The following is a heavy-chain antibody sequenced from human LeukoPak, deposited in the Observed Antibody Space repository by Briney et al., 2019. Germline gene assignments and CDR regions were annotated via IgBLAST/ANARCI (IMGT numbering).Heavy chain of an antibody. CDR2: IYYSGST. CDR3: ARDFSAGRYCSGGSCGDAFDI. J-gene: IGHJ3*02. CDR1: GGSISSYY. Sequence: SETLSLTCTVSGGSISSYYWSWIRQPPGKGLEWIGYIYYSGSTNCNPPLKSRVTISVDTSKNQFSLKLSSVTAADTAVYYCARDFSAGRYCSGGSCGDAFDIWGQGTMVTVSS. V-gene: IGHV4-59*01. D-gene: IGHD2-15*01.